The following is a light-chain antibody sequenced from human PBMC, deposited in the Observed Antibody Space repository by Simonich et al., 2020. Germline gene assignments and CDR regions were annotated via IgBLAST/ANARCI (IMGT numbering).Light chain of an antibody. V-gene: IGLV2-23*01. CDR2: EGS. Sequence: QSALTQPASVSGSPGQSITISCTGTSSDVGSYNLVSWYQQHPGKAPKLMIYEGSKRPSGGSKRFSGSKAGNTASLTFSGLQAEDEADYYCCSYAGSSTYVFGTGTKVTVL. CDR3: CSYAGSSTYV. CDR1: SSDVGSYNL. J-gene: IGLJ1*01.